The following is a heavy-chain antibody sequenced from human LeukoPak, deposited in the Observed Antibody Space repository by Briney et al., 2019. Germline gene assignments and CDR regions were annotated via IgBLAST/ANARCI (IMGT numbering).Heavy chain of an antibody. CDR3: AREGGDSGSYYFDY. CDR1: GFTFSSYS. CDR2: ISSSSSYI. Sequence: GWSLRLSCAASGFTFSSYSMNWVRQAPGKGLEWVSSISSSSSYIYYADSVKGRFTISRDNAKNSLYLQMNSLRAEDTAVYYCAREGGDSGSYYFDYWGQGTLVTVSS. D-gene: IGHD1-26*01. V-gene: IGHV3-21*01. J-gene: IGHJ4*02.